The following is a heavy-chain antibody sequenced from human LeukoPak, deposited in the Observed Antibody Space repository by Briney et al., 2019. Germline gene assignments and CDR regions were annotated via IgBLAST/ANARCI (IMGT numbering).Heavy chain of an antibody. CDR3: ARGGYSGSYHYYYYMDV. Sequence: SETLSLTCTVSGGSISSSTYYWGWIRQPPGKGLEWIGSMYYTGSTYYNPSLKSRVTISVDTSKNQFSLKLSSVTAADTAVYYCARGGYSGSYHYYYYMDVWGKGTTVTVSS. CDR1: GGSISSSTYY. D-gene: IGHD1-26*01. J-gene: IGHJ6*03. V-gene: IGHV4-39*07. CDR2: MYYTGST.